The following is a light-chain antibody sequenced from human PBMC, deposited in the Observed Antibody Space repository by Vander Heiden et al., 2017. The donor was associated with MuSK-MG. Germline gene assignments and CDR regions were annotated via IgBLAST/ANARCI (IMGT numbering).Light chain of an antibody. Sequence: DSQMTQSPSTLSASVGDRVIITCRASQNINNWLAWYQQKPGKAPKLLIYHASNLESGVPSRFSGSESGTEFTLTISSLQPDDIATYYCQQYKNYMTSFGRGTRLEMK. CDR2: HAS. CDR3: QQYKNYMTS. V-gene: IGKV1-5*01. CDR1: QNINNW. J-gene: IGKJ5*01.